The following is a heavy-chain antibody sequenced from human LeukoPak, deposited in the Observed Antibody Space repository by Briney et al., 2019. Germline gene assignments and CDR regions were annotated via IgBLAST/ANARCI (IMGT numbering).Heavy chain of an antibody. CDR1: GFTFSSYS. D-gene: IGHD2-2*01. J-gene: IGHJ4*02. CDR3: VRGKYQFDY. Sequence: GGSLRLSCAASGFTFSSYSMNWVRQAPGKGLEWVSYISSSSSTIYYADSVKGRFTISRDNAKKTLYLQMNSLRAEDTAVYHCVRGKYQFDYWGQGTLVTVSS. V-gene: IGHV3-48*04. CDR2: ISSSSSTI.